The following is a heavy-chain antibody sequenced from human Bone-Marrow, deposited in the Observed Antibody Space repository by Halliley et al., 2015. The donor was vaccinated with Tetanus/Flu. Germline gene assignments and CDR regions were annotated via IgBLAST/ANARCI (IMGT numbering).Heavy chain of an antibody. D-gene: IGHD3-16*02. CDR1: GVSLTSSGYY. Sequence: TLSLTCTVSGVSLTSSGYYWGWTRQPPGKGLEWIGSLYYSGSTYYNPSLKSRVSISVDTSKNHLSLNLNSVTAADTAVYYCARHYRHWLFDYWGQGTLVTVSS. J-gene: IGHJ4*02. CDR3: ARHYRHWLFDY. V-gene: IGHV4-39*01. CDR2: LYYSGST.